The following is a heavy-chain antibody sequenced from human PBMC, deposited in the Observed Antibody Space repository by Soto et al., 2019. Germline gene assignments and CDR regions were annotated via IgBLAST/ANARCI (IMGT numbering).Heavy chain of an antibody. Sequence: QTLSLTCAISGDSASANNAAWNWIRQSPSRGREWLGRTYYRSKWNYDYAESVKSRLTITPDTSNNQFSLQLNSVPPEGAAVYYCVRQPLANLALYGMDVWSPGHTLIVS. CDR2: TYYRSKWNY. D-gene: IGHD6-6*01. CDR1: GDSASANNAA. V-gene: IGHV6-1*01. CDR3: VRQPLANLALYGMDV. J-gene: IGHJ6*02.